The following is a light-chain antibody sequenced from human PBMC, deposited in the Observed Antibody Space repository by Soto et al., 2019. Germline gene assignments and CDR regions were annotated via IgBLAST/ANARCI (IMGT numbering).Light chain of an antibody. CDR1: SEHSSYA. CDR3: QTWGAGIVV. V-gene: IGLV4-69*02. J-gene: IGLJ2*01. Sequence: QPVLTQSPSASASLGASVKLTCTLSSEHSSYAIAWHQQQPEKGPRYLMKINSDGTHYKGDGIPDRFSGSSSGAGRYLTISSLQSEDEADYYCQTWGAGIVVFGGGTQLTVL. CDR2: INSDGTH.